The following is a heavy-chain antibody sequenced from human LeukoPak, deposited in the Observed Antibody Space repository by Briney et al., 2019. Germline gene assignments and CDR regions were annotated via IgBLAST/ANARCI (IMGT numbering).Heavy chain of an antibody. J-gene: IGHJ4*02. CDR3: AKAESSSWTYYFDY. Sequence: GGSLRLSCAASEFTFSSYSMNWVRQAPGKGLEWVSVISGGGGSTYYADSVKGRFTISRDNSKNTLYLQMNSLRAEDTAVYYCAKAESSSWTYYFDYWGQGTLVTVSS. D-gene: IGHD6-13*01. CDR1: EFTFSSYS. V-gene: IGHV3-23*01. CDR2: ISGGGGST.